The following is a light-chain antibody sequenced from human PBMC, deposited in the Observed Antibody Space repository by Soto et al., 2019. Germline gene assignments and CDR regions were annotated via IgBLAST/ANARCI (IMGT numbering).Light chain of an antibody. CDR1: QSVSSRY. Sequence: EIVLPQSPGTLSLSPGERATLSCRASQSVSSRYIAWYQQKFGQAPRLLIYGAFSRATGIPDRFSGRGSGTDFTLTISRLEPEDFAVYYCQQYGRSLTFGGGTKVDIK. V-gene: IGKV3-20*01. J-gene: IGKJ4*01. CDR3: QQYGRSLT. CDR2: GAF.